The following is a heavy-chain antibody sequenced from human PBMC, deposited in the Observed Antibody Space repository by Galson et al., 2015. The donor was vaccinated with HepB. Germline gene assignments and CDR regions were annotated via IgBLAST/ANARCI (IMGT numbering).Heavy chain of an antibody. D-gene: IGHD3-22*01. J-gene: IGHJ4*02. CDR1: GFTFSSYA. V-gene: IGHV3-64*01. Sequence: SLRLSCAASGFTFSSYAMHWVRQAPGKGLEYVSAISSNGGSTYYANSVKGRFTISRDNSKNTLYLQMGSLRAEDMAVYYCARDGSGYYDSSGYPDYWGQGTLVTVSS. CDR3: ARDGSGYYDSSGYPDY. CDR2: ISSNGGST.